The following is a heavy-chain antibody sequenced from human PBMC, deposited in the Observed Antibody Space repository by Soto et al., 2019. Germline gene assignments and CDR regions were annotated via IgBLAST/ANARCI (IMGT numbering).Heavy chain of an antibody. CDR1: GYTFTSYD. CDR2: MNLNSGNA. D-gene: IGHD2-2*01. Sequence: QVQLVQSGAEAKKPGASVKISCKASGYTFTSYDINWVRQATGQGLEWMGWMNLNSGNAGYAQKFQGRVTMTSNTSISTAYMELSSLRSVDTGVYYCAREGFLSQLLRALDDSDYGMDVWGQGPTV. V-gene: IGHV1-8*01. J-gene: IGHJ6*02. CDR3: AREGFLSQLLRALDDSDYGMDV.